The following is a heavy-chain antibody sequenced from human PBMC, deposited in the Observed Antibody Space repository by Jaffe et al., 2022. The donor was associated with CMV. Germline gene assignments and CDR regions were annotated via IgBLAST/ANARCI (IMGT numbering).Heavy chain of an antibody. J-gene: IGHJ6*03. CDR1: GGSISSSSYY. Sequence: QLQLQESGPGLVKPSETLSLTCTVSGGSISSSSYYWGWIRQPPGKGLEWIGSIYYSGSTYYNPSLKSRVTISVDTSKNQFSLKLSSVTAADTAVYYCARHVEAVAGHYYYYYMDVWGKGTTVTVSS. CDR3: ARHVEAVAGHYYYYYMDV. CDR2: IYYSGST. V-gene: IGHV4-39*01. D-gene: IGHD6-19*01.